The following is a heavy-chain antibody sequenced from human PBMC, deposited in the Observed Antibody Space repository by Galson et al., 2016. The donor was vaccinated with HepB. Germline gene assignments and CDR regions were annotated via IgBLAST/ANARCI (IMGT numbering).Heavy chain of an antibody. V-gene: IGHV3-7*01. CDR1: GFTFNAHW. J-gene: IGHJ4*02. Sequence: SLRLSCAASGFTFNAHWMNWVRQAPGKGPEWVANIRGDGIVGYYAESVRGRFTISRDNAKNSLYLQMNGLRVDETAVYYCSGEMTGSYFDWGQGTLVTVSS. D-gene: IGHD3-10*01. CDR2: IRGDGIVG. CDR3: SGEMTGSYFD.